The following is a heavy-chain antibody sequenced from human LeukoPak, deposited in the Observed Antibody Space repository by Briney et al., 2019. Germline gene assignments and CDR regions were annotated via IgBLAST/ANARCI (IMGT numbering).Heavy chain of an antibody. V-gene: IGHV1-69*05. D-gene: IGHD4-17*01. CDR3: ARSTVTTYYFDY. CDR1: GGTFSSYA. J-gene: IGHJ4*02. Sequence: SVKVSCKASGGTFSSYAISWVRQAPGQGLEWMGGIIPIFGTANYAQKFQGRVTMTRDMSTSTVYMEPSSLRSEDTAVYYCARSTVTTYYFDYWGQGTLVTVSS. CDR2: IIPIFGTA.